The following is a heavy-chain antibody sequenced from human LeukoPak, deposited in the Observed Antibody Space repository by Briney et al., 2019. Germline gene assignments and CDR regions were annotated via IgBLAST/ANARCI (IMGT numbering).Heavy chain of an antibody. CDR2: FYPEDGET. CDR3: ATGGLTYYYDSSGYYYLGY. D-gene: IGHD3-22*01. J-gene: IGHJ4*02. Sequence: ASVTVSCKVSGYTLTELSMHWVRQAPGKGLDWMGGFYPEDGETIYAQKFQGRVTMTEDTSTDTAYMELSSLRSEDTAVYYCATGGLTYYYDSSGYYYLGYWGPGTLVTVSS. V-gene: IGHV1-24*01. CDR1: GYTLTELS.